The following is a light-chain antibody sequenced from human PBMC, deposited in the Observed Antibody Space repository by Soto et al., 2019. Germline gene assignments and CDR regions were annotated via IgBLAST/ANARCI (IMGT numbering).Light chain of an antibody. J-gene: IGLJ2*01. V-gene: IGLV4-60*03. CDR1: SGHSSYI. CDR3: ETWDSNAHAV. CDR2: LEGSGSY. Sequence: QLVLTQSSSASASLGSSVKFTCTLSSGHSSYIIVWHQQQPGKAPRYLMKLEGSGSYTRGSGVPDRFSGSSSGADRYLTISNLQSEDEADYYCETWDSNAHAVIGGGTKLTVL.